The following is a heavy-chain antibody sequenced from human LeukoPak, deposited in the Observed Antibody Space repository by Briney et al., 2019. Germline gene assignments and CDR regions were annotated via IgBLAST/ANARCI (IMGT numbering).Heavy chain of an antibody. CDR2: IGTAITTT. V-gene: IGHV3-48*01. CDR1: GFPFSNNP. Sequence: PGGSLRLSCVVSGFPFSNNPMNWVRQAPGKGLEWVSYIGTAITTTYYAESVKGRFTISRDNAKNSLYLQMNSLRVEDTAVYYCARDGGKGYEIDYWGQGTLVTVSS. J-gene: IGHJ4*02. D-gene: IGHD2-2*01. CDR3: ARDGGKGYEIDY.